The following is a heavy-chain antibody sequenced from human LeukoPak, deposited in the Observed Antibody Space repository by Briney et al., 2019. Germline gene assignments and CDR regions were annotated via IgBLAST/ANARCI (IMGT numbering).Heavy chain of an antibody. CDR3: ARRGRGGGYFDY. CDR2: INHSGST. CDR1: GGSFSGYY. Sequence: SETLSLTCAVYGGSFSGYYWSWIRQPPGKGLEWIGEINHSGSTNYNPSLKSRVTISVDTSKNQFSLKLSSVTAADTAVYYCARRGRGGGYFDYWGQGTLVTVSS. J-gene: IGHJ4*02. D-gene: IGHD3-10*01. V-gene: IGHV4-34*01.